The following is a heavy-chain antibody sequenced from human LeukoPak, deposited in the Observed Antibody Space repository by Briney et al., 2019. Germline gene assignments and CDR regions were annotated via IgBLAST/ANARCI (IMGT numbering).Heavy chain of an antibody. CDR2: ISSSSSYI. CDR3: ARGGGYYDFWSGPQDYYYKDV. J-gene: IGHJ6*03. D-gene: IGHD3-3*01. CDR1: GFTFSNYS. Sequence: GGSLRLSCAASGFTFSNYSMNWVRQAPGKGLEWVSSISSSSSYIYYADSVKGRFTISRDNAKTPLCLQMNSLRAVETAVYYCARGGGYYDFWSGPQDYYYKDVWGKGTTVTVSS. V-gene: IGHV3-21*01.